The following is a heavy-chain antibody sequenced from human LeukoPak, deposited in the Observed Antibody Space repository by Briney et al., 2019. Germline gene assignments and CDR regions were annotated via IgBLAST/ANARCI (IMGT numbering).Heavy chain of an antibody. Sequence: GESLKISCKGSGYSFTSYWIGWVRQMPGKGLEWMGIIRPMNSDVRYSPSFQGQVTISADRSINTAYLQWNSLTASDTAMYYCASRPFETTVVPWDFYWGQGTQVTVSS. D-gene: IGHD4-23*01. CDR1: GYSFTSYW. V-gene: IGHV5-51*01. CDR3: ASRPFETTVVPWDFY. CDR2: IRPMNSDV. J-gene: IGHJ4*02.